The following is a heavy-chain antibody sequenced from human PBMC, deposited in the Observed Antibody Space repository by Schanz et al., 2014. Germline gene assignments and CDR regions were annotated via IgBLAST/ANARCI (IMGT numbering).Heavy chain of an antibody. CDR3: ARGLGDERWLDLNEAFDI. D-gene: IGHD6-19*01. CDR2: IIPILGIT. Sequence: QVQLVRSGAEVMKPGSSVKVSCKASGGTFSSYTINWVRQAPGQGLEWMGRIIPILGITNVAQTFQDRVTITADKSTSTAYMELSSMRSEDTAVYYCARGLGDERWLDLNEAFDIWGQGTIVTVSS. CDR1: GGTFSSYT. J-gene: IGHJ3*02. V-gene: IGHV1-69*02.